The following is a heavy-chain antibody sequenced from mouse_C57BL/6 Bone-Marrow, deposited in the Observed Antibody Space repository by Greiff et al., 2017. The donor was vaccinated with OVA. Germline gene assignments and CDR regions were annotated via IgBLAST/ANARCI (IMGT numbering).Heavy chain of an antibody. CDR1: GFTFSSYA. Sequence: EVKVVESGGGLVKPGGSLKLSCAASGFTFSSYAMSWVRQTPEKRLEWVATISDGGSYTYYPDNVKGRFTISRDNAKNNLYLQMSHLKSEDTAMYYCARLLTTVVATDFDYWGQGTTLTVSS. V-gene: IGHV5-4*03. J-gene: IGHJ2*01. CDR2: ISDGGSYT. D-gene: IGHD1-1*01. CDR3: ARLLTTVVATDFDY.